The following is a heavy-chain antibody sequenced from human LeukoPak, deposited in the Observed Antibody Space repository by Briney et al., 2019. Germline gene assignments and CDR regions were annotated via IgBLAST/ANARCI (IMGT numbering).Heavy chain of an antibody. Sequence: GESLKISCKGSGFSLTSYWIGLVRQMPGKGVEWIGIIYPGESDTRYSPAFQGQVTTSPDKSISTAYLQWSSLKASDTAMYYCAVVDPSPEVGPFDYWGQGTLVTVSS. CDR3: AVVDPSPEVGPFDY. CDR2: IYPGESDT. D-gene: IGHD2-21*01. J-gene: IGHJ4*02. CDR1: GFSLTSYW. V-gene: IGHV5-51*01.